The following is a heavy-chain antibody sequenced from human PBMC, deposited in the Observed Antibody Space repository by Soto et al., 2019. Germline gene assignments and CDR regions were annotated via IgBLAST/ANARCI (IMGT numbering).Heavy chain of an antibody. D-gene: IGHD1-1*01. J-gene: IGHJ4*02. V-gene: IGHV3-23*01. Sequence: PGGSLRLSCGASGFTFSSCAMSWVRQAPGRGLEWVSGIDPTGADTYYADSVNGRFTISRDNSKNTMNLQMNSLSAEDTAIYYCAKEGLDRHFDFDFWGQGALVTVSS. CDR1: GFTFSSCA. CDR2: IDPTGADT. CDR3: AKEGLDRHFDFDF.